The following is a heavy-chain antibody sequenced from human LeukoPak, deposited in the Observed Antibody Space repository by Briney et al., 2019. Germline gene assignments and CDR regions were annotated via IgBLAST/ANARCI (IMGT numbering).Heavy chain of an antibody. V-gene: IGHV3-23*01. Sequence: GGSLRLSCAASGFTFSSYGMSWVRQAPGKGLEWVSAISGSGGSTYYADSVKGRFTISRDNSKNTLYLQMNSLRAEDTAVYYCAERGLANYYYYYMDVWGKGTTVTISS. CDR1: GFTFSSYG. CDR2: ISGSGGST. CDR3: AERGLANYYYYYMDV. D-gene: IGHD3/OR15-3a*01. J-gene: IGHJ6*03.